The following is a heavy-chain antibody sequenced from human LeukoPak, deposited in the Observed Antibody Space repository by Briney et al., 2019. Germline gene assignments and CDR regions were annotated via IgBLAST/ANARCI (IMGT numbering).Heavy chain of an antibody. J-gene: IGHJ5*02. V-gene: IGHV4-39*01. CDR2: IYYSGRT. D-gene: IGHD1-26*01. Sequence: WVREPPGKGLEWIGSIYYSGRTYYHPSLTSRVTLSVDTSKNRFSLKLSSVTAADTAVYYCARQEALGSNWLDLSGRGTLLTVSS. CDR3: ARQEALGSNWLDL.